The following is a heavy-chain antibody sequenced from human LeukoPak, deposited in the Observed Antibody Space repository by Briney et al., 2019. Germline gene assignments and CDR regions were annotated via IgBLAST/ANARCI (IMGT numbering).Heavy chain of an antibody. D-gene: IGHD2-15*01. CDR1: GGSFSDYY. CDR2: INHSGST. V-gene: IGHV4-34*01. CDR3: AVVVVVAPRHNCFDL. Sequence: SETLSLTCAVYGGSFSDYYWSWLRQPPGKGLEWIGEINHSGSTNYNPSLKSRVTISVDTSKNHFSLKLSSVTAADTAVYYCAVVVVVAPRHNCFDLWGQGTLVTVSS. J-gene: IGHJ5*02.